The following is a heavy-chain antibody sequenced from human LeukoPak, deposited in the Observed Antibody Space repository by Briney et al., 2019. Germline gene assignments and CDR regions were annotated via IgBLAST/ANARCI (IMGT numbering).Heavy chain of an antibody. CDR3: ARGKGRIAAAGLFDY. J-gene: IGHJ4*02. CDR1: GGSFSGYY. CDR2: INHSGST. D-gene: IGHD6-13*01. V-gene: IGHV4-34*01. Sequence: PSETLSLTCAVYGGSFSGYYWSWIRQPPGKGLEWIGEINHSGSTNYNPSLKSRVTMSVDTSKNQFSLKLSSVTAADTAVYYCARGKGRIAAAGLFDYWGQGTLVTVSS.